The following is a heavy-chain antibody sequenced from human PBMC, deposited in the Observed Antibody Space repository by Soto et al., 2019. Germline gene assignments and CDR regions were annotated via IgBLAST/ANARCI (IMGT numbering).Heavy chain of an antibody. V-gene: IGHV1-69*05. CDR1: GGTFSSYA. CDR3: PSHGNSYGYLSDY. J-gene: IGHJ4*02. D-gene: IGHD5-18*01. Sequence: QVQLVQSGAEVKKPGSSVKVSCKASGGTFSSYAISWVRQAPGQGLEWMGGIIPIFGTANYAQKYQGRVTITSHVPTCTAYMELSSLRSEDVAVYYCPSHGNSYGYLSDYWGQGTLATVSS. CDR2: IIPIFGTA.